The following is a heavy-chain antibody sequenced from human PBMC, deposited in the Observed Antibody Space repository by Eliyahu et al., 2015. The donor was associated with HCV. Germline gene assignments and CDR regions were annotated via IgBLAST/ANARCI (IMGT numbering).Heavy chain of an antibody. Sequence: EVQLLESGGGLVQPGGSLRLSCAASGFXFSXYAMXWXRQAPGKGLEWVSGISGSGDSTYHADYVKGRFTISRDNSKNTLHLQMNSLRAEDTAVYYCAKGSEEVLPGRRAGGLFDNWGQGTPATVSS. CDR1: GFXFSXYA. V-gene: IGHV3-23*01. CDR3: AKGSEEVLPGRRAGGLFDN. J-gene: IGHJ4*02. CDR2: ISGSGDST. D-gene: IGHD2-2*01.